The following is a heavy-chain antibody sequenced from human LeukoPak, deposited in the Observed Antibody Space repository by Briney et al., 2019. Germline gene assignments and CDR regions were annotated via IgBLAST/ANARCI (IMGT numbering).Heavy chain of an antibody. CDR1: GFNVSNNY. CDR3: ARDQGTGIAVAGFYYFDY. Sequence: PGGSLRLSCAASGFNVSNNYMNWVRQAPGKGLEWVSSISSSSSYIYYADSVKGRFTIPRDNAKNSLYLQMNSLRAEDTAVYYCARDQGTGIAVAGFYYFDYWGQGTLVTVSS. CDR2: ISSSSSYI. J-gene: IGHJ4*02. D-gene: IGHD6-19*01. V-gene: IGHV3-21*01.